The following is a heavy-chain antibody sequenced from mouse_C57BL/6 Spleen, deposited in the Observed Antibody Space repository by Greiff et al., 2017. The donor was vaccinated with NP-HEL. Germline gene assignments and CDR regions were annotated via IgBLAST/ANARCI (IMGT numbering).Heavy chain of an antibody. CDR3: ASYGSSPDY. CDR2: IDPSDSYT. J-gene: IGHJ2*01. CDR1: GYTFTSYW. V-gene: IGHV1-59*01. D-gene: IGHD1-1*01. Sequence: QVQLQQPGAELVRPGTSVKLSFKASGYTFTSYWMHWVKQRPGQGLEWIGVIDPSDSYTNYNQKFKGKATLTVDTSSSTAYMQLSSLTSEDSAVYYCASYGSSPDYWGQGTTLTVSS.